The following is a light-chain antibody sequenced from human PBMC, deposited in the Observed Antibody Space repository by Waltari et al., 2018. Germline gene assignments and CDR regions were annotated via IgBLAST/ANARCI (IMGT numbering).Light chain of an antibody. V-gene: IGKV1-6*01. Sequence: IQMTQSPSTLSASVGERVTITCRASQSISSWLAWYQQKPGKAPKLLIYGASTLHNAAPPRFSGNGSGTDFTLTISSLEPEDFATYYCLQDYDYPRTFGQGTKVEIK. J-gene: IGKJ1*01. CDR2: GAS. CDR3: LQDYDYPRT. CDR1: QSISSW.